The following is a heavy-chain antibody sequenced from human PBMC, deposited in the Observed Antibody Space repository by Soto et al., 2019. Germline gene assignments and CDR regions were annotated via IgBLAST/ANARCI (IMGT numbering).Heavy chain of an antibody. V-gene: IGHV1-18*01. CDR2: ISAYNGNT. J-gene: IGHJ4*01. CDR1: GYTFTNFG. CDR3: AGGGTPVEY. D-gene: IGHD2-8*02. Sequence: QVQLVQSGAEVKKPGASVKVSCKTSGYTFTNFGLSWVRQAPGQGLEWMGWISAYNGNTNYAQNFQGRVTMTTDTSTGTGYLGAEGLRSDDTGVDLLAGGGTPVEYLGPGTLGT.